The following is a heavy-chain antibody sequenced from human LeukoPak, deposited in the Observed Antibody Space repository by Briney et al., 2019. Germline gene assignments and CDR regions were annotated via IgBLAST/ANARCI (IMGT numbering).Heavy chain of an antibody. J-gene: IGHJ4*02. CDR1: GFTSSSYA. V-gene: IGHV3-23*01. Sequence: GGSLRLSCAASGFTSSSYAMSWVRQAPGKGLEWVSAISGSGGSTYYADSVKGRFTISRDNSKNTPYLQMNSLRAEDTAVYYCAKTSGGIAAAGVFDYWGQGTLVTVSS. CDR2: ISGSGGST. D-gene: IGHD6-13*01. CDR3: AKTSGGIAAAGVFDY.